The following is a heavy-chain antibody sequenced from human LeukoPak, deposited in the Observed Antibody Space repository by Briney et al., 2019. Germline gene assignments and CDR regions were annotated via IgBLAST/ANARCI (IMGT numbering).Heavy chain of an antibody. D-gene: IGHD3-10*01. CDR3: AKDSGWFGEFHFDY. CDR2: ISGSGGST. V-gene: IGHV3-23*01. CDR1: GFTFSSYA. J-gene: IGHJ4*02. Sequence: PGGSLRLSCAASGFTFSSYAMSWVRQAPGKGLEWVSAISGSGGSTYYADSVKGRFTVSRDNSKNTLYLQMNSLRAEDTAVYYCAKDSGWFGEFHFDYWGQGTLVTVSS.